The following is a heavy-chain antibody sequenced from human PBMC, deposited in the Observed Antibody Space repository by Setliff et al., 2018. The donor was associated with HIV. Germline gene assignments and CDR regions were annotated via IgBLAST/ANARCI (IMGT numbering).Heavy chain of an antibody. CDR2: ISSSGSTT. Sequence: SGYYWGWIRQAPGKGLEWISYISSSGSTTYYADSVKGRFTISRDNTKNSLYLQMNSLRAEDTAVYYCVRDITTCWDVWGQGTTVTVSS. CDR3: VRDITTCWDV. V-gene: IGHV3-11*04. CDR1: SGYY. J-gene: IGHJ6*02. D-gene: IGHD4-4*01.